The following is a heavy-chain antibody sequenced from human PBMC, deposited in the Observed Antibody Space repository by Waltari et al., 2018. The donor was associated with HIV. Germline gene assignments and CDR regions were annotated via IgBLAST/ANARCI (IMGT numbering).Heavy chain of an antibody. Sequence: RLLESGGGLVQPGGSLRLSCPAPAFTFCGFVLTWVRQGSGGGLEWISGISQTGRNTFYSDSVKGRFTISRDNAKNTVYLQMNDLRVEDTAIYVCAKTNFGELLYYLDTWGQGALVTVTS. J-gene: IGHJ4*01. D-gene: IGHD3-16*01. CDR1: AFTFCGFV. CDR2: ISQTGRNT. CDR3: AKTNFGELLYYLDT. V-gene: IGHV3-23*01.